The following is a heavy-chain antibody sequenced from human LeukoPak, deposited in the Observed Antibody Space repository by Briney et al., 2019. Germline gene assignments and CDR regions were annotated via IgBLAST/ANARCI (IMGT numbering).Heavy chain of an antibody. Sequence: ASVKVSCKASGYTFSGYYTHWVRQAPGQGLEWMGWINPNSGGTNYAQKFQGRVTMTRDTSISTAYMELSRLRSDDTAVYYCATGKYYDFWSGYSKDYWGQGTLVTVSS. V-gene: IGHV1-2*02. D-gene: IGHD3-3*01. J-gene: IGHJ4*02. CDR3: ATGKYYDFWSGYSKDY. CDR2: INPNSGGT. CDR1: GYTFSGYY.